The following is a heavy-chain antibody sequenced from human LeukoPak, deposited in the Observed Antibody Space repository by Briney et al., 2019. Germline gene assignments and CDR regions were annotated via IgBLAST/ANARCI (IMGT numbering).Heavy chain of an antibody. D-gene: IGHD3-16*01. Sequence: GGSLRLSCEASGFSFSTYGMSWVRQAPGKGLEWVSSISRSASNIYYADSVKGRFTISRDNAKNSFYLQMNSLRAEDTAVFYCARDPEGFGATYFDYWGQGTLVTVSS. V-gene: IGHV3-21*01. CDR1: GFSFSTYG. CDR2: ISRSASNI. CDR3: ARDPEGFGATYFDY. J-gene: IGHJ4*02.